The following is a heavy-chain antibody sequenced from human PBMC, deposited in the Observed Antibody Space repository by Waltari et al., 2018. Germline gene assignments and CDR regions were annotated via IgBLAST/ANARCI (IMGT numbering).Heavy chain of an antibody. V-gene: IGHV3-30*02. D-gene: IGHD6-13*01. CDR1: GFTFSSYG. Sequence: QVQLVESGGGVVQPGGSLRLSCAASGFTFSSYGMHWVRQAPGKGREWVAFIRYDGSNKYYADSVKGRFTISRDNSKNTLYLQMNSLRAEDTAVYYCAKDPHPIAAAPAPANWGQGTLVTVSS. CDR3: AKDPHPIAAAPAPAN. J-gene: IGHJ4*02. CDR2: IRYDGSNK.